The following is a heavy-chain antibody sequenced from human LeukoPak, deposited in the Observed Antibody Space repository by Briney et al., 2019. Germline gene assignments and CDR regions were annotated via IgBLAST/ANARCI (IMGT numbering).Heavy chain of an antibody. CDR3: ASGGGGMVIGDY. V-gene: IGHV3-21*01. J-gene: IGHJ4*02. CDR2: ISSSSSSI. D-gene: IGHD3-16*01. CDR1: GFTFSSYS. Sequence: GGSLRLSCAASGFTFSSYSMNWVRQAPGKGLEWVSSISSSSSSIYYADSVKGRFTISRDNAKNSLYLQMNSLRADGTAVYYCASGGGGMVIGDYWGQGTLVTVSS.